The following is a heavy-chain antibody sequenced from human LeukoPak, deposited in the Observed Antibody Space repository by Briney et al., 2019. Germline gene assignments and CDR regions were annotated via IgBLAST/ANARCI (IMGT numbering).Heavy chain of an antibody. V-gene: IGHV4-59*01. CDR2: IYYSGST. CDR3: ARIDLWFGELFYFDY. J-gene: IGHJ4*02. CDR1: GGSISSYY. Sequence: SETLSLTCTVSGGSISSYYWSWIRQPPGKGLEWIGYIYYSGSTNYNPSLKSRVTISVDTSKNQFSLKLSSVTAADTAVYYCARIDLWFGELFYFDYWGQGTLVTVSP. D-gene: IGHD3-10*01.